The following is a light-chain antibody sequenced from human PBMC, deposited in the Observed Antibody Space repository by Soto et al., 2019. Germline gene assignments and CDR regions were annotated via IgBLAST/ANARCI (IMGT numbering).Light chain of an antibody. CDR2: DAS. J-gene: IGKJ5*01. Sequence: EVVMTQSPATLSVSPGERATLSCRASQSVSTYLAWYQQKPGQAPRLLIYDASNRATGIPARFSGSGAARNFTLTISRLEPEDFAVYYCQQRSSWITFGQGTRLEI. CDR1: QSVSTY. V-gene: IGKV3-11*02. CDR3: QQRSSWIT.